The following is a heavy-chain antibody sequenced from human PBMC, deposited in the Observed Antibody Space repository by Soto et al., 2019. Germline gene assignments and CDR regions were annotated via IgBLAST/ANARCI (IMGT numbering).Heavy chain of an antibody. D-gene: IGHD3-10*01. CDR3: ARTMDYYYGPGSGNGHGV. J-gene: IGHJ6*02. CDR2: INPRVGDT. Sequence: QVQLVQSGAELKEPGDSVRVSCEASGYTFTAYYIHWVRQAPGQGLEWMGWINPRVGDTSYAQDFQGSVSMTRDTSISTVYMELSRLTSDDTAIYSCARTMDYYYGPGSGNGHGVWGQGTTVTVFS. CDR1: GYTFTAYY. V-gene: IGHV1-2*02.